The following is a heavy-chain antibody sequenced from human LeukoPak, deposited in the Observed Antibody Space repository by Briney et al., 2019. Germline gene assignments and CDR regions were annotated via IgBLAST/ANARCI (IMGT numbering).Heavy chain of an antibody. CDR1: GFTFSSYW. J-gene: IGHJ4*02. CDR2: ISSSGSYI. Sequence: GGSLRLSCAASGFTFSSYWMHWVRQAPGKGLEWVSYISSSGSYIYYADSVKGRFTISRDNAKNSLNLQVNSLRAEDTAVYYCVRERFHGSGAPKFDFWGQGTLVTVSS. V-gene: IGHV3-21*05. D-gene: IGHD3-10*01. CDR3: VRERFHGSGAPKFDF.